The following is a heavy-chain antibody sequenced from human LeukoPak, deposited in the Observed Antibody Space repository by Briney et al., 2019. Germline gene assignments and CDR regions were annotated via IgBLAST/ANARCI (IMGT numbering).Heavy chain of an antibody. CDR3: ARTSADSDWFDP. D-gene: IGHD1-26*01. Sequence: SETLSLTCAVYGGSFSGYYWSWIRQPPGKGLEWIGYIYHSGSTYYNPSLKSRVTISVDRSKNQFSLKLSSVTAADTAVYYCARTSADSDWFDPWGQGTLVTVSS. J-gene: IGHJ5*02. CDR2: IYHSGST. CDR1: GGSFSGYY. V-gene: IGHV4-30-2*01.